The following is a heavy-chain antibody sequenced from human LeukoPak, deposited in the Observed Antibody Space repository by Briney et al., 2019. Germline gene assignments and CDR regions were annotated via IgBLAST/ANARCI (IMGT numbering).Heavy chain of an antibody. V-gene: IGHV4-30-4*01. D-gene: IGHD2-21*02. J-gene: IGHJ4*02. CDR1: GGSISSGDYY. Sequence: PSETLSLTCTVSGGSISSGDYYWSWIRQPPGKCLEWIGSIYYSGSTYYNPSLKSRVTISVDTSKNQFSLKLSSVTAADTAVYYCARAAYCGGDCYGGSLGYWGQGTLVTVSS. CDR2: IYYSGST. CDR3: ARAAYCGGDCYGGSLGY.